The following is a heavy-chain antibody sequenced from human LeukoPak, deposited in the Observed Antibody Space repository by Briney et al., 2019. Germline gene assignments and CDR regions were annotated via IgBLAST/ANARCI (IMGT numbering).Heavy chain of an antibody. CDR3: ASTTGIAVAGTFDY. CDR2: ISSSSSYI. J-gene: IGHJ4*02. D-gene: IGHD6-19*01. CDR1: GFTFSNYN. Sequence: GSLRLSCAASGFTFSNYNMNWVRQAPGKGLEWVSSISSSSSYIYYADSVKGRFTISRDNAKNSLYLQMNSLRAEDTAVYYCASTTGIAVAGTFDYWGQGTLVTVSS. V-gene: IGHV3-21*01.